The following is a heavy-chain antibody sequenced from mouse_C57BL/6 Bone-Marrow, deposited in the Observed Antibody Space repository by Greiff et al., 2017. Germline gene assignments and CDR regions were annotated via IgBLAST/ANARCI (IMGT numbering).Heavy chain of an antibody. J-gene: IGHJ3*01. CDR2: VYPYNGGT. CDR3: ASPYYYGSSPWFAY. D-gene: IGHD1-1*01. CDR1: GFTFTDYY. Sequence: VKPGPSVKISCKASGFTFTDYYMHWVKQSHGKSLEWIGLVYPYNGGTSYNQKFKGKATLTVDTSSSTAYMELNSLTSEDSAVYYCASPYYYGSSPWFAYWGQGTLVTVSA. V-gene: IGHV1-36*01.